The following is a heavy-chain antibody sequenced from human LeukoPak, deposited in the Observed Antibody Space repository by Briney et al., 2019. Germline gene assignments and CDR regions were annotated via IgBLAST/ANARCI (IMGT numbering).Heavy chain of an antibody. CDR1: GFTFNSYG. Sequence: GGSLRLSCAASGFTFNSYGIHWVRQAPGKGLEWVAFIWYDGSNKYYADSVKGRFTISRDNSKNTLYLQMNSLRAEDTAVYYCARARTTRGFDYWAREPWSPSPQ. CDR3: ARARTTRGFDY. V-gene: IGHV3-33*01. J-gene: IGHJ4*02. D-gene: IGHD4-17*01. CDR2: IWYDGSNK.